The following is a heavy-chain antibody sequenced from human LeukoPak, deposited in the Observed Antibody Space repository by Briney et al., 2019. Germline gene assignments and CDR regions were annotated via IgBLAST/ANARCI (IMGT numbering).Heavy chain of an antibody. CDR3: ARGAGRVPPSY. Sequence: GGSLRLSCAASGFTFSSYWMNWARQAPGKGLEWVASINHNGNVNYYVDSVKGRFTISRDNAKNSLYLQMNSLRAEDTAVYYCARGAGRVPPSYWGQGTLVTVSS. V-gene: IGHV3-7*01. CDR2: INHNGNVN. CDR1: GFTFSSYW. D-gene: IGHD2-2*01. J-gene: IGHJ4*02.